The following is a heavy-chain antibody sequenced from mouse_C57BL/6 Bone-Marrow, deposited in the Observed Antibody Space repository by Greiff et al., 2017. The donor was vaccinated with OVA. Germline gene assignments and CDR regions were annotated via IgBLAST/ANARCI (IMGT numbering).Heavy chain of an antibody. D-gene: IGHD2-3*01. J-gene: IGHJ3*01. V-gene: IGHV3-1*01. CDR1: GYSITSGYD. CDR2: ISYSGST. Sequence: VQLQQSGPGMVKPSQSLSLTCTVTGYSITSGYDWHCIRHFPGNKLEWMGYISYSGSTNYNPSLKSRISITHDTSKNHFFLKLNSVTTEDTATYYCARDGVYDAPFAYWGQGTLVTVSA. CDR3: ARDGVYDAPFAY.